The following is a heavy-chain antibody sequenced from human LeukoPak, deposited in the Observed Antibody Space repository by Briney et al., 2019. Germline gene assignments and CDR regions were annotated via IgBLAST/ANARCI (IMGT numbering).Heavy chain of an antibody. D-gene: IGHD4-23*01. V-gene: IGHV3-30*04. CDR2: ISYDGSNK. CDR3: ARVTVAGRIYYYYGMDV. Sequence: GGSLRLSCAASGFTFSSYAMHWVRQAPGKGLEWVAVISYDGSNKYYADSVKGRFTISRDNSKNTLYLQMNSLRAEDTAVYYCARVTVAGRIYYYYGMDVWGQGTTVTVSS. J-gene: IGHJ6*02. CDR1: GFTFSSYA.